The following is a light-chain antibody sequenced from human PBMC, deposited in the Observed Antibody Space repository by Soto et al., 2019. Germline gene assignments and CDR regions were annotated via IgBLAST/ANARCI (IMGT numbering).Light chain of an antibody. CDR3: QQYNSYSPWT. Sequence: DIQMTQSPSTLSASVGGRVTVTCRASQSVSSWLAWYQQKPGKAPKLLIYDASILESGVPSRFSGSGSGTEFILTITSLQPDDFATYYCQQYNSYSPWTFGQGTKVEIK. J-gene: IGKJ1*01. CDR1: QSVSSW. V-gene: IGKV1-5*01. CDR2: DAS.